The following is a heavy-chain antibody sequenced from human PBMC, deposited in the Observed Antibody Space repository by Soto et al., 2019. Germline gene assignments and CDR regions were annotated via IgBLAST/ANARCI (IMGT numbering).Heavy chain of an antibody. CDR3: ASSRPGSEPPWFDP. V-gene: IGHV1-45*02. CDR2: ITPFNGNT. J-gene: IGHJ5*02. Sequence: QMQLVQSGAEVKKTGSSVKVSCKASGYTFTYRYLHWVRQAPGQALEWMGWITPFNGNTNYAQKFQDRVTITRDRSMSTAYMELSSLRSEDTAMYYCASSRPGSEPPWFDPWGQGTLVTVSS. D-gene: IGHD3-10*01. CDR1: GYTFTYRY.